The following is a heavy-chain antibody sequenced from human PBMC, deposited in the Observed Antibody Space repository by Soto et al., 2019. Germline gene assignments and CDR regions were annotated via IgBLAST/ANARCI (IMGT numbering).Heavy chain of an antibody. D-gene: IGHD3-9*01. CDR1: GYTFTGYY. J-gene: IGHJ5*02. V-gene: IGHV1-2*04. CDR2: INPNSGGT. CDR3: ARGVYYDIFTGYWDWFDP. Sequence: ASVKVSCKASGYTFTGYYMHWVRQAPGQGLEWMGWINPNSGGTNYAQKFQGWVTMTRDTSISTAYMELSRLRSDDTAVYYCARGVYYDIFTGYWDWFDPWGQGTLVTVSS.